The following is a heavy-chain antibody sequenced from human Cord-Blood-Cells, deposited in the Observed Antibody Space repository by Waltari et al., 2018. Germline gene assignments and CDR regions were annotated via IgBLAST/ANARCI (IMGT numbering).Heavy chain of an antibody. CDR3: ARERRTHDYSNWYFDL. D-gene: IGHD4-4*01. CDR2: ISPIFGTA. Sequence: QVQLVQSGAEVKKPGSSVKVSCKASGGTLSSYAISWVRPDPGQGLEWMGGISPIFGTANYPQKFQGRVTITADESTSTAYMELSSLRSEDTAVYYCARERRTHDYSNWYFDLWGRGTLVTVSS. V-gene: IGHV1-69*01. J-gene: IGHJ2*01. CDR1: GGTLSSYA.